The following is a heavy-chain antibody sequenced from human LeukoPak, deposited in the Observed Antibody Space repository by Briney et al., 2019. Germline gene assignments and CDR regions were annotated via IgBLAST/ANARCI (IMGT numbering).Heavy chain of an antibody. CDR1: GFTFSNYG. Sequence: PGGTLRLSCAGYGFTFSNYGMNWVRQAAGKGLEWVSGISPSGDITYYVDSVKGRFTISRDNSKNTFYLQMNSLRAEDTAVYYCARDQYYDSKGWFDPWGQGTLVTVSS. D-gene: IGHD3-22*01. CDR3: ARDQYYDSKGWFDP. CDR2: ISPSGDIT. J-gene: IGHJ5*02. V-gene: IGHV3-23*01.